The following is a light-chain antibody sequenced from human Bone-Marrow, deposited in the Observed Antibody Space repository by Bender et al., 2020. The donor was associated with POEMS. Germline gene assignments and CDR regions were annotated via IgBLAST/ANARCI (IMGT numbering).Light chain of an antibody. CDR3: CSYGGGVL. CDR1: SSDVGRYNF. CDR2: EGT. Sequence: QSALTQPASVSGSPGQSITISCTGTSSDVGRYNFVSWYQHHPGKAPKLMIYEGTKRPSGVSNRFSGSKSGNTASLTISGLQAEDEADYYCCSYGGGVLFGGGTKLTVL. V-gene: IGLV2-23*01. J-gene: IGLJ2*01.